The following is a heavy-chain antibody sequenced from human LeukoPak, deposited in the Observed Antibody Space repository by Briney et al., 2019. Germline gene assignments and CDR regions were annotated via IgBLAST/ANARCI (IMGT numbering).Heavy chain of an antibody. CDR3: ARDTAVAGYFDY. CDR2: ISSSGSTI. CDR1: GFTFSSYE. V-gene: IGHV3-48*03. J-gene: IGHJ4*02. D-gene: IGHD6-19*01. Sequence: PGGPLRLSCAASGFTFSSYEMNWVRQAPGKGLEWVSYISSSGSTIYYADSVKGRFTISRDNAKNSLYLQMNSLRAEDTAVYYCARDTAVAGYFDYWGQGTLVTVSS.